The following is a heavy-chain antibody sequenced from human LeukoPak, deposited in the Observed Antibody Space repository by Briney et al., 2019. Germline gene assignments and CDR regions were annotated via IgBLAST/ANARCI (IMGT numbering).Heavy chain of an antibody. CDR3: ASLYCSSTSCYFDY. D-gene: IGHD2-2*01. J-gene: IGHJ4*02. CDR2: IYYSGST. CDR1: GGSVSSGSYY. V-gene: IGHV4-61*01. Sequence: SETLSFTCTVSGGSVSSGSYYWSWIRQPPGKGLEWIGYIYYSGSTNYNPSLKSRVTISVDTSKNQFSLRLSSVTAADTAVFYCASLYCSSTSCYFDYWGQGALLTVSS.